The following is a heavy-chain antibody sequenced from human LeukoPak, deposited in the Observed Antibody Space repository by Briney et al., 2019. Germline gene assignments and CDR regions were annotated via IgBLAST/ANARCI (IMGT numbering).Heavy chain of an antibody. CDR1: GFTVSSND. V-gene: IGHV3-30*02. CDR2: IRYDGSNK. CDR3: ARTLYDILTGYHDAFDI. J-gene: IGHJ3*02. D-gene: IGHD3-9*01. Sequence: GGSLRLSCAASGFTVSSNDMNWVRQAPGKGLEWVAFIRYDGSNKYYADSVKGRFTISRDNSKNTLYLQMNSLRAEDTAVYYCARTLYDILTGYHDAFDIWGQGTMVTVSS.